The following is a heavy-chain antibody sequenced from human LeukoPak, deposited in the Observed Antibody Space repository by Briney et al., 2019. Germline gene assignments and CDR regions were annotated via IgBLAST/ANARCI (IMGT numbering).Heavy chain of an antibody. D-gene: IGHD2-15*01. CDR3: ARLYCRGGNCYSYFDS. V-gene: IGHV4-4*07. CDR2: IYANGAT. J-gene: IGHJ4*02. Sequence: SETLSLTCTVSGGSMNDYYWYWIRQPAGKGLEYIGRIYANGATNYNASLKSRITMSVDTSKTQFSLTLNSVTAADSAVYYCARLYCRGGNCYSYFDSWGRKTLVTVSS. CDR1: GGSMNDYY.